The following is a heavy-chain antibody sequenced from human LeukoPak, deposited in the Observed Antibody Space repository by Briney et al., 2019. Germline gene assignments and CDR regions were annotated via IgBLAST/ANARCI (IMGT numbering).Heavy chain of an antibody. CDR3: TTASYCGGDCYPSFDY. CDR2: IKIKTDGGTT. D-gene: IGHD2-21*02. Sequence: GGSLRLSCAASVFAFSNAWMSWVRQAPGKGREWVGRIKIKTDGGTTYYAAPVKGRFTISRDDSKNTLYQQMNSLKTEDTAVYYCTTASYCGGDCYPSFDYWGQGTLVTVSS. CDR1: VFAFSNAW. J-gene: IGHJ4*02. V-gene: IGHV3-15*01.